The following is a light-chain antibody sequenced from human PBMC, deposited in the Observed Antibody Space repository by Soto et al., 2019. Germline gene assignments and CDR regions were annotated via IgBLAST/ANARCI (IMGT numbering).Light chain of an antibody. Sequence: SALTQPASVYGSPGQALPISCTGTSRDIGIFNYVSWYQQHPGKAPKLMIYDVSNRPSGVSDRFSGSKSGNTASLTISGLQTEDEADYYCGSYTNTTTSFATGTKVTVL. CDR3: GSYTNTTTS. J-gene: IGLJ1*01. CDR1: SRDIGIFNY. V-gene: IGLV2-14*01. CDR2: DVS.